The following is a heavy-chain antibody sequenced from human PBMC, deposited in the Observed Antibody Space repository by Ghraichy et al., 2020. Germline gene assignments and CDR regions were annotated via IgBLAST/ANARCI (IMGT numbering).Heavy chain of an antibody. J-gene: IGHJ6*02. V-gene: IGHV3-53*01. CDR3: ARDQGAGYCSSTSCHNYYYGMDV. D-gene: IGHD2-2*02. CDR1: GFTVSSNY. Sequence: GGSLRLSCAASGFTVSSNYMSWVRQAPGKGLEWVSVIYSGGSTYYADSVKGRFTISRDNSKNTLYLQMNSLRAEDTAVYYCARDQGAGYCSSTSCHNYYYGMDVWGQGTTVTVSS. CDR2: IYSGGST.